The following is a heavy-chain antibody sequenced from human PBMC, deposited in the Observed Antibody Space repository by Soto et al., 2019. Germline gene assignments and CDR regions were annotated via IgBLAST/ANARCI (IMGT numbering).Heavy chain of an antibody. J-gene: IGHJ5*02. V-gene: IGHV4-34*01. D-gene: IGHD3-3*01. CDR3: ARGGHVLRFLEWLSMTYSWFDP. CDR1: GGSFSGYY. Sequence: QVQLQQWGAGLLKPSETLSLTCAVYGGSFSGYYWSWIRQPPGKGLEWIGEINHSGSTNYNPSLKSRVTISVDTSKNQFSLKLSSVTAADTAVYYCARGGHVLRFLEWLSMTYSWFDPWGQGTLVTVS. CDR2: INHSGST.